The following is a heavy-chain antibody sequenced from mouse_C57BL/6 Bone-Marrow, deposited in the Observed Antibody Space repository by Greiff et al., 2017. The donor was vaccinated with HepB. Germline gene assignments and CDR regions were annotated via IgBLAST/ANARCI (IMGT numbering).Heavy chain of an antibody. CDR2: INPNNGGT. Sequence: EVQLQQSGPELVKPGASVKISCKASGYTFTDYYMNWVKQSHGKSLEWIGDINPNNGGTSYNQKFKGKATLTVDKSSSTAYMELRSLTSEDSAVYYCARGVRGGYWYFDVWGTGTTVTVSS. J-gene: IGHJ1*03. V-gene: IGHV1-26*01. D-gene: IGHD2-14*01. CDR3: ARGVRGGYWYFDV. CDR1: GYTFTDYY.